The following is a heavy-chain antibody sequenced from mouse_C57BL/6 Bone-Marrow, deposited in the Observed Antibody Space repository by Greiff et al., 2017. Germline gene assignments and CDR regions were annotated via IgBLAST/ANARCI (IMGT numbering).Heavy chain of an antibody. D-gene: IGHD1-1*01. CDR1: GYTFTSYW. V-gene: IGHV1-69*01. J-gene: IGHJ2*01. Sequence: QVQLQQPGAELVMPGASVKLSCKASGYTFTSYWMHWVKQRPGQGLEWIGEIDPSDSYTNYNQKFKGKSTLTVDKSSSTAYMQLSSLTSEDSAVYYCLVTTVVRKNYFDYWGQGTTLTVSS. CDR3: LVTTVVRKNYFDY. CDR2: IDPSDSYT.